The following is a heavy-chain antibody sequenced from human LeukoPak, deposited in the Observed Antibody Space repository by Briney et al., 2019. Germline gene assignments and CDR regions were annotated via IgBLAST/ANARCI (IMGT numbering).Heavy chain of an antibody. D-gene: IGHD3-22*01. J-gene: IGHJ4*02. Sequence: PSETLSLTCTVSGGSISSYYWSWIRQPPGKGLEWIGYIYYSGSTNYNPSLKSRVTISVDTSKNQFSRKLSSVTAADTAVYYCARAVDDSSGYYYYFDYWGQGTLVTVSS. V-gene: IGHV4-59*01. CDR3: ARAVDDSSGYYYYFDY. CDR1: GGSISSYY. CDR2: IYYSGST.